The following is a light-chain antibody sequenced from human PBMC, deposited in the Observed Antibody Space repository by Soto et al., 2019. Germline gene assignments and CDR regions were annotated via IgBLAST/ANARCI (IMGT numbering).Light chain of an antibody. V-gene: IGLV1-44*01. CDR2: DNN. CDR3: AAWDDSLNGLV. CDR1: SSNIGSNN. Sequence: QTVLTQPPSASGTPGQRVTISCSGSSSNIGSNNVNWYQQVPGTAPKLLIYDNNQWPSGVPDRFSGSKSGTSASLAISGLQSEDEADYYCAAWDDSLNGLVFGGGTKLTV. J-gene: IGLJ2*01.